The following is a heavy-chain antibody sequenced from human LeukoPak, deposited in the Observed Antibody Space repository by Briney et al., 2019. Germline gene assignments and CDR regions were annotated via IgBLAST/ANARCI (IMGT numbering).Heavy chain of an antibody. Sequence: GGSLTLFCATSGFTFRTYSMNWVRQAPGKGLEWVSSISSSSTFIHYAYSFKGRFTISRDNAKNSLYLQRNSLRAEDTAVYYCARGVNSGFNYGGQGTLVTVSS. CDR3: ARGVNSGFNY. V-gene: IGHV3-21*01. D-gene: IGHD1-26*01. J-gene: IGHJ4*02. CDR2: ISSSSTFI. CDR1: GFTFRTYS.